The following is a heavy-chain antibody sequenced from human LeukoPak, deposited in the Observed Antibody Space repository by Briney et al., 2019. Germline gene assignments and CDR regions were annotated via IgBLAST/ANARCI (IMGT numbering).Heavy chain of an antibody. Sequence: ASVKVSCKASGYTFTSYYMHWVRQAPGQGLEWMGIINPSGGSTSYAQKFQGRVTLTRDLSTSTDYLELSSLRSEDTAVYYCARDISARDEAWWFDPWGQGTLVTVSS. D-gene: IGHD5-24*01. CDR3: ARDISARDEAWWFDP. CDR1: GYTFTSYY. J-gene: IGHJ5*02. CDR2: INPSGGST. V-gene: IGHV1-46*01.